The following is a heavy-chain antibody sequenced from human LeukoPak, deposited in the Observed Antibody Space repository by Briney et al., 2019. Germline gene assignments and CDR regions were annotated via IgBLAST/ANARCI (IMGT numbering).Heavy chain of an antibody. D-gene: IGHD2-15*01. CDR2: IYGDGTT. CDR3: ARDRPTGASRVFVVQ. J-gene: IGHJ4*02. CDR1: GLSSNY. Sequence: GGSLRLTCAVSGLSSNYMSWVRQAPGEGLEWVSVIYGDGTTHYADSVKGRFTISRDSSKNTLYLQMTSLRDEDTAVFYCARDRPTGASRVFVVQWGQGTPVTVSS. V-gene: IGHV3-53*01.